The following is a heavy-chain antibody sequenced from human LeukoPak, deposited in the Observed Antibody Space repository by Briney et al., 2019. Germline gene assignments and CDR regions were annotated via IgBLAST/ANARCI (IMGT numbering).Heavy chain of an antibody. J-gene: IGHJ4*02. CDR2: IYPGDSET. CDR3: ARLDIAVAGTPYFDY. D-gene: IGHD6-19*01. Sequence: GESLKISCKGSGYSFTTYWIGWLRQMPGKGLEWMGVIYPGDSETIYSPSFQGQVTISADKSISTTYLQWSSLKASDTAMCYCARLDIAVAGTPYFDYWGQGTLVTVSS. V-gene: IGHV5-51*01. CDR1: GYSFTTYW.